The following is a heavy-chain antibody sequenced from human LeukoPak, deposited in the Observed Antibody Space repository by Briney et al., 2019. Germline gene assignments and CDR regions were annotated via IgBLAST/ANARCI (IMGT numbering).Heavy chain of an antibody. CDR1: GYIFTGYY. CDR3: ARDGQAVLVEFDL. Sequence: ASVKVSCKASGYIFTGYYIYWVRQAPGQGLEWMGWINPSSGGTNYAQKFQGRVTMTRDTSISTAYMELSSLRSDDTAVYFCARDGQAVLVEFDLWGQGTLVTVSS. V-gene: IGHV1-2*02. D-gene: IGHD2-15*01. CDR2: INPSSGGT. J-gene: IGHJ5*02.